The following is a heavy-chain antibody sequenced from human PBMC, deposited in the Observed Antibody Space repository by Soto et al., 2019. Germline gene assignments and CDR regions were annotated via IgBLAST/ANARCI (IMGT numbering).Heavy chain of an antibody. J-gene: IGHJ3*02. CDR2: ISAYNGNT. D-gene: IGHD3-22*01. CDR3: ARGSVPMIVVDHAFDI. Sequence: ASVKVSCKASGYTFTSYGISWVRQAPGQGLEWMGWISAYNGNTNYAQKLQGRVTMTTDTSTSTAYMELRSLRSDDTAVYYCARGSVPMIVVDHAFDIWGQGTMVTVSS. CDR1: GYTFTSYG. V-gene: IGHV1-18*04.